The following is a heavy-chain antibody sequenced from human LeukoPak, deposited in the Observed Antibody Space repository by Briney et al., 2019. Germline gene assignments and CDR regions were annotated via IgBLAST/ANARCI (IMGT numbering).Heavy chain of an antibody. D-gene: IGHD3-22*01. Sequence: PGGSLRLSCAASGFTFRTYAMHWVRQAPGKGLEWVAVIPYDGTNKHYGDSVKGRFTVSRDNSKNTLYLQMNSLRAEDTAVYYCARDLITYERGGYPRSDHWGQGTLVTVSS. CDR2: IPYDGTNK. CDR3: ARDLITYERGGYPRSDH. V-gene: IGHV3-30*14. J-gene: IGHJ4*02. CDR1: GFTFRTYA.